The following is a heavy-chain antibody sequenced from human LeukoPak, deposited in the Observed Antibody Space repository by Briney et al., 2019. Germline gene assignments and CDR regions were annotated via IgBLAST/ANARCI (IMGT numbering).Heavy chain of an antibody. D-gene: IGHD5-24*01. Sequence: ASVKVSCKASGYTFTSYDINWVRQATGQGLEWMGWINPNSGNTGYAQKFQGRVTITRNTSISTAYMELSSLRSEDTAVYYCARGGEMATKVLYYYYYYMDVWGKGTTVTVSS. CDR3: ARGGEMATKVLYYYYYYMDV. J-gene: IGHJ6*03. CDR1: GYTFTSYD. V-gene: IGHV1-8*03. CDR2: INPNSGNT.